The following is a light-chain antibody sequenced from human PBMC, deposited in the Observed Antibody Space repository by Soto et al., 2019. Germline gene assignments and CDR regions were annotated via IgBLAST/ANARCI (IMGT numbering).Light chain of an antibody. CDR2: GNT. CDR1: SSNIGAGYD. CDR3: QSHDSSLSAYV. V-gene: IGLV1-40*01. J-gene: IGLJ1*01. Sequence: QSVLTQPPSVSGAPGQRVTISCTGSSSNIGAGYDVHWYQQLPRRAPKLLINGNTNRPSGVPDRFSGSKSGTSASLAITGLQAEDEADYFCQSHDSSLSAYVFGTGTKVTVL.